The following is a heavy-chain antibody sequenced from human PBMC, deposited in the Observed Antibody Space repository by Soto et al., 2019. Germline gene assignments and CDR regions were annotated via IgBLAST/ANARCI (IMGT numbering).Heavy chain of an antibody. CDR1: GWTFSSYA. D-gene: IGHD6-19*01. J-gene: IGHJ4*02. CDR2: IIPIFGTA. Sequence: ASVKVSCKASGWTFSSYAISWVRQAPGQGLEWMGGIIPIFGTANYAQKFQGRVTIAADKSTSTAYMELSSLRSEDTAVYYCARDSSGWYGGGDYFDYWGQGTLVTVSS. CDR3: ARDSSGWYGGGDYFDY. V-gene: IGHV1-69*06.